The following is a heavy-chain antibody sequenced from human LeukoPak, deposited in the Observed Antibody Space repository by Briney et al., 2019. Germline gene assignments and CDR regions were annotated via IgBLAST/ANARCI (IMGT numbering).Heavy chain of an antibody. Sequence: PSETLSLTCTVSGDSINAYYWGWIRQPPGRGLEWIGYIYFSGTTKYNPSLESRVTISVDTSKNQFSLKLSSVTAADTAVYYCARRRAEGGSNGHYNWFDPWGQGILVTVSS. D-gene: IGHD6-13*01. CDR3: ARRRAEGGSNGHYNWFDP. V-gene: IGHV4-59*08. CDR1: GDSINAYY. CDR2: IYFSGTT. J-gene: IGHJ5*02.